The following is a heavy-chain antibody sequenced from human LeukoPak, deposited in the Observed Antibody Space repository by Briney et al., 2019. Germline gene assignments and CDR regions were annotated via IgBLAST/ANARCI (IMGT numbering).Heavy chain of an antibody. V-gene: IGHV1-2*02. CDR3: AREAYDSGNFRTDYYYMDV. D-gene: IGHD3-10*01. CDR1: GYTFTGYY. J-gene: IGHJ6*03. CDR2: IYPNSGGT. Sequence: GASVKVSCKASGYTFTGYYMHWVRQAPGQGLEWMGWIYPNSGGTNYAQKFQVRVTVTRDTSISTAYMELSRLRSDDTAVYYCAREAYDSGNFRTDYYYMDVWGIGTTVTVSS.